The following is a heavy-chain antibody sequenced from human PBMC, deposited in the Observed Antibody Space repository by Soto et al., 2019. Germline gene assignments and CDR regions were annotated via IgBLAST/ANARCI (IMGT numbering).Heavy chain of an antibody. V-gene: IGHV3-30-3*01. CDR2: ISYDGSNK. CDR1: GFTFSSYA. CDR3: ARAYDSSGYYYLFYYYYGMDV. D-gene: IGHD3-22*01. Sequence: QVQLVESGGGVVQPGRSLRLSCAASGFTFSSYAMHWVRQAPGKGLEWVAVISYDGSNKYYADSVKGRFTISRDNSKNTLYLQMNSLRAEDTAVYYCARAYDSSGYYYLFYYYYGMDVWGQGTTVTVSS. J-gene: IGHJ6*02.